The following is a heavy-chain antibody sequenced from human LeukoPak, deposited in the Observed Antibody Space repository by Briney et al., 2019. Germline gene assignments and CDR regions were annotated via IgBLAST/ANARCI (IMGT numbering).Heavy chain of an antibody. D-gene: IGHD3-22*01. V-gene: IGHV3-23*01. CDR2: ISGSGGGT. CDR1: GITLSNYG. CDR3: ARRGVVIRVILVGFHKEAYYFDS. J-gene: IGHJ4*02. Sequence: GGSLGLSCAVSGITLSNYGMSWLRQAPGKGLEWVAGISGSGGGTFYADSVKGRFTVSRDNPKNTLYLQMNSLRAEDTAVYFCARRGVVIRVILVGFHKEAYYFDSWGQGALVTVSS.